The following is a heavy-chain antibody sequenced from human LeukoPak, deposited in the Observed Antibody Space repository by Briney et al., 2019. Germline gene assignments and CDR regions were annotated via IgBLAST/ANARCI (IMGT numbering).Heavy chain of an antibody. CDR1: GVTISSYW. Sequence: PGGTLRLTCAASGVTISSYWKSWVRQTPPKGLERVANIKEDGSEKYYVDSVKGRFTISRENTKNSLYLQMNSLRAEDTGLYYCAASIAYRSSWFADYWGQGTLVTVSS. J-gene: IGHJ4*02. V-gene: IGHV3-7*02. CDR3: AASIAYRSSWFADY. D-gene: IGHD6-13*01. CDR2: IKEDGSEK.